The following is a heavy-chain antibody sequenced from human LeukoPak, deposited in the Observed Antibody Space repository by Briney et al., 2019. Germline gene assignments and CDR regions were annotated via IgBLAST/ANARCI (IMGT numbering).Heavy chain of an antibody. CDR3: ARDSGTTGEVKFDP. Sequence: AETLSLTCTVSGYSISSGYYWGWIRQPPGKGLEWTGSVYHSGRTYYNPSLKSRVTISVDTSKNQFSLKLMSVTAADTAVYYCARDSGTTGEVKFDPWGQGTLVTVSS. CDR1: GYSISSGYY. V-gene: IGHV4-38-2*02. CDR2: VYHSGRT. D-gene: IGHD3-10*01. J-gene: IGHJ5*02.